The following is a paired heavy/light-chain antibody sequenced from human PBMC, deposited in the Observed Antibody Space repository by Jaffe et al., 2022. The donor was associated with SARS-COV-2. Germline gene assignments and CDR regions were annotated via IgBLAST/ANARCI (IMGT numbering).Heavy chain of an antibody. CDR2: IYSGAKT. CDR3: ARGQARCGGDCNPLND. CDR1: GFSVTNDY. Sequence: EVQLVESGGDLIQPGGSLRLSCAASGFSVTNDYMSWVRQAPGKGLQWVSVIYSGAKTLYVDSVKGRFTISRDRSKNTLYLQMNSLRPEDTAVYYCARGQARCGGDCNPLNDWGQGTLVTVSS. D-gene: IGHD2-21*02. J-gene: IGHJ4*02. V-gene: IGHV3-53*01.
Light chain of an antibody. CDR1: QGISNY. J-gene: IGKJ3*01. CDR3: QHINSYTIFT. CDR2: AAS. V-gene: IGKV1-9*01. Sequence: DIQLTQSPSFLSASVGDRVTITCRASQGISNYLAWYQQKPGKAPKLLIYAASTLQSGVPSRFSGSGSGTEFTLTISSLQPEDFATYYCQHINSYTIFTFGPGTKVDIK.